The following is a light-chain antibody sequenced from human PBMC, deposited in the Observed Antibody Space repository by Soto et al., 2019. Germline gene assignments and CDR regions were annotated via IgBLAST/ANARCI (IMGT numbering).Light chain of an antibody. CDR2: GAS. Sequence: EIVLTQSPGTLSLSPGERATLSCRASQSVSSTYLAWYQQKPGQAPRLVIYGASSRATGIPDRFSASRSGADFTLTISRLEPEDFAVYYCQQYASSPLTFGQGTKVDI. V-gene: IGKV3-20*01. CDR3: QQYASSPLT. J-gene: IGKJ1*01. CDR1: QSVSSTY.